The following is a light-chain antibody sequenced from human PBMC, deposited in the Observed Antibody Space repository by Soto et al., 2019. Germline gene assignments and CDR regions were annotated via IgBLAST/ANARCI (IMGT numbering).Light chain of an antibody. CDR1: QGISNY. J-gene: IGKJ1*01. Sequence: DIPMTQSPSSLSASIGDRITITCRASQGISNYLAWYQQKPGKVPKLLMYAVSTLQSGVPSRFSGSRSGTDFTLTISGLQPEDVATYYCQNYNSAPWTFGLGTKVEIK. V-gene: IGKV1-27*01. CDR2: AVS. CDR3: QNYNSAPWT.